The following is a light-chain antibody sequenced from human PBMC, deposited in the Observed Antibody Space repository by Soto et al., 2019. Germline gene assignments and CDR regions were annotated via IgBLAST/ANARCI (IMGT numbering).Light chain of an antibody. V-gene: IGKV3-11*01. CDR2: GAS. CDR1: QSISSF. CDR3: QQHFNGPIT. Sequence: EIVLTQSPATLSLSPGERATLSCRASQSISSFLAWYQQKPGQAPRLLIYGASYRATGIPARFSGSGSGTDFTLTISSLEPEDFAVYYCQQHFNGPITFGQGTRLEIK. J-gene: IGKJ5*01.